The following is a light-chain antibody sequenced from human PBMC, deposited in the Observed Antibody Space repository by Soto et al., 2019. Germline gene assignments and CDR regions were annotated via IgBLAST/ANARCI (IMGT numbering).Light chain of an antibody. CDR3: GTWDSSLSAVV. CDR2: DNN. Sequence: QSVLTQPPSVSAAPGQKVTISCSGSSSNIGKNYVSWYQQLPGTAPKLLIHDNNNRPSGIPDRFSGSKSGTSATLGITGLQTGDEADYYCGTWDSSLSAVVFGGGTKVTFL. V-gene: IGLV1-51*01. CDR1: SSNIGKNY. J-gene: IGLJ2*01.